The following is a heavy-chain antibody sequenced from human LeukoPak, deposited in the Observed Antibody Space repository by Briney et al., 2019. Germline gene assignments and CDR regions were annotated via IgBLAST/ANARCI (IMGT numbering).Heavy chain of an antibody. CDR2: IYYSGST. CDR1: GGSISSSSYD. Sequence: SETLSLTCTVSGGSISSSSYDWGWIRQPPGKGLEWIGSIYYSGSTYYNPSLKSRATISVDTSKNQFSLKLSSVTAADTAVYYCARDRTVDTAMVDWGQGTLVTVSS. V-gene: IGHV4-39*07. J-gene: IGHJ4*01. D-gene: IGHD5-18*01. CDR3: ARDRTVDTAMVD.